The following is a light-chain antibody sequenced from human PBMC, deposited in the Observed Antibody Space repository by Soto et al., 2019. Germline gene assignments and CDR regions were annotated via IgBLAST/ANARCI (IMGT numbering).Light chain of an antibody. V-gene: IGKV1-27*01. CDR1: QGISDY. Sequence: DIQMTQSPSSLSASVGDRVTITCRASQGISDYLAWYQQKPGKSPKLLIYGASTLQSGVPSRFSGSGSGTDFTLTISSLQPEDVATYYCQKYNSAPTWTFGRGPKVAIK. CDR2: GAS. CDR3: QKYNSAPTWT. J-gene: IGKJ1*01.